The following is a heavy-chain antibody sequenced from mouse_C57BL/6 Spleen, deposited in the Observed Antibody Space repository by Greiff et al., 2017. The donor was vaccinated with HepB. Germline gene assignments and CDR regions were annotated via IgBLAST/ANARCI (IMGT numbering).Heavy chain of an antibody. V-gene: IGHV1-50*01. CDR3: AREVVLSY. Sequence: QVQLQQPGAELVKPGASVKLSCKASGYTFTSYWMQWVKQRPGQGLEWIGEIDPSDSYTNYNQKFKGKATLTVDTSSITAYMQLSSLTSEDSAVYYCAREVVLSYWGQVTLVTVAA. CDR2: IDPSDSYT. J-gene: IGHJ3*01. D-gene: IGHD1-1*02. CDR1: GYTFTSYW.